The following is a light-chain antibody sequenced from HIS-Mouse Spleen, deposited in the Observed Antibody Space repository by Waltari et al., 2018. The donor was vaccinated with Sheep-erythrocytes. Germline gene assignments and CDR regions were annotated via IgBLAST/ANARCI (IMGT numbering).Light chain of an antibody. V-gene: IGKV1-8*01. CDR1: QGISSY. Sequence: AIRLTQSPSSLSASPGDRVTITCRAPQGISSYLAWYQQTPGKAPKPLISAASTLQSGVPSRFSGSGSGTDFALTISSLQPEDFATYYCQQANSFPITFGQGTRLEIK. CDR3: QQANSFPIT. CDR2: AAS. J-gene: IGKJ5*01.